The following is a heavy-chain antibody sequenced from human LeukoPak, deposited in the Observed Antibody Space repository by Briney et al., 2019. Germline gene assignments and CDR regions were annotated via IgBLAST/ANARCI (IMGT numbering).Heavy chain of an antibody. CDR1: GGTFSSYA. CDR3: ARHPYYYDSSGYYRAFDI. D-gene: IGHD3-22*01. V-gene: IGHV1-69*13. Sequence: SVKVSCKASGGTFSSYAISWVRQAPGQGLEWMGGIIPIFGTANYAQKFQGRVTITADESTSTAYMELSSLRSEDTAVYYCARHPYYYDSSGYYRAFDIWGQGTMVTVSS. J-gene: IGHJ3*02. CDR2: IIPIFGTA.